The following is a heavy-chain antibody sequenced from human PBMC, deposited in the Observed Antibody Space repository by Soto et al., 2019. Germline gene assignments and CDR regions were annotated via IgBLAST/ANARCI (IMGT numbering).Heavy chain of an antibody. CDR1: GYTFTSYG. D-gene: IGHD4-17*01. J-gene: IGHJ4*02. Sequence: QVQLVQSGAEVKKPGASVKVSCKASGYTFTSYGISWVRQAPGQGLEWMGWISAYNGNTNYAQKLQGRVTMTTDTSTSTDYMELRSLRSDDTAVYYCARDYGDYVRSVDFDYWGQGTLVTVSS. V-gene: IGHV1-18*01. CDR3: ARDYGDYVRSVDFDY. CDR2: ISAYNGNT.